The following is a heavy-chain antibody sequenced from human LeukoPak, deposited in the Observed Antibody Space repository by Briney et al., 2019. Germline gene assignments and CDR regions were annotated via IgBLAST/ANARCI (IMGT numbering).Heavy chain of an antibody. D-gene: IGHD3-22*01. V-gene: IGHV1-2*02. CDR2: INPNSGGT. CDR3: ASNTVNKYYYDSSGYHAEYFQH. Sequence: ASVKVSCKASGYAFTGFHMHWVRQAPGQGLEWMGWINPNSGGTNYAQKFQGRVTMTRDTSISTAYMELSRLRSDDTAVYCCASNTVNKYYYDSSGYHAEYFQHWGQGTLVTVSS. J-gene: IGHJ1*01. CDR1: GYAFTGFH.